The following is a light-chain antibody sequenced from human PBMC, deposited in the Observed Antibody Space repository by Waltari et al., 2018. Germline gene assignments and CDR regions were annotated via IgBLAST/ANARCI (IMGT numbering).Light chain of an antibody. CDR1: KGIVQY. CDR3: LQHKSCPWT. Sequence: DIQMTQSLSAMSASVEDRVTMTCRASKGIVQYLAWYQQIPGKFPNRLIAGAYILQSGVHSRFSGSGSGTEFTFTITNLQPEDFANYCCLQHKSCPWTFGQGTQLEI. V-gene: IGKV1-17*03. J-gene: IGKJ1*01. CDR2: GAY.